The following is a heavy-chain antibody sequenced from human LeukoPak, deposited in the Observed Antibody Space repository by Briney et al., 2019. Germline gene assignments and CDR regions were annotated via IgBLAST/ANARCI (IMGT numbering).Heavy chain of an antibody. J-gene: IGHJ5*02. CDR3: ARDTEGSGRGDNWFDP. CDR1: GYSISSGYY. D-gene: IGHD3-10*01. Sequence: SETLSHTCTVSGYSISSGYYWGWIRQPPGKGLEWIGSIYHSGSTYYNPSLKSRVTISVDTSKNQFSLKLSSVTAADTAVYYCARDTEGSGRGDNWFDPWGQGTLVTVSS. V-gene: IGHV4-38-2*02. CDR2: IYHSGST.